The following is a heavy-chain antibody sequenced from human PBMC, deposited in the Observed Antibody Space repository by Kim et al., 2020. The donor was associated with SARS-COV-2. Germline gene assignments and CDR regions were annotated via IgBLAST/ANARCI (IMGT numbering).Heavy chain of an antibody. J-gene: IGHJ4*02. Sequence: SVKVSCKASGGTFSRYAISWVRQAPGQGLEWMGGIIPIFGTANYAQKFQGRVTITADESTSTAYMELSSLRSEDTAVYYCARVPHYYDSSGYYFDYWGQGTLVTVSS. V-gene: IGHV1-69*13. CDR2: IIPIFGTA. D-gene: IGHD3-22*01. CDR3: ARVPHYYDSSGYYFDY. CDR1: GGTFSRYA.